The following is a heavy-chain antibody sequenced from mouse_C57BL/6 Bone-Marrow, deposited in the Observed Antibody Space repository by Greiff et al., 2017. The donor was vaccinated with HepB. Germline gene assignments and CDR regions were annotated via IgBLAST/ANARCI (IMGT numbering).Heavy chain of an antibody. Sequence: VQLKESGAELAKPGASVKLSCKASGYTFTSYWMHWVKQRPGQGLEWIGYINPSSGYTKYNQKFKDKATLTADKSSSTAYMQLSSLTYEDSAVYYCARGFVTTVVAPAYWGQGTLVTVSA. CDR3: ARGFVTTVVAPAY. CDR1: GYTFTSYW. CDR2: INPSSGYT. D-gene: IGHD1-1*01. V-gene: IGHV1-7*01. J-gene: IGHJ3*01.